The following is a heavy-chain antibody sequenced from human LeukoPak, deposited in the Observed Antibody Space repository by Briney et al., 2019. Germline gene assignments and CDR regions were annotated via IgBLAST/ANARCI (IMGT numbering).Heavy chain of an antibody. Sequence: GGSLRLSCAASGFTVSSNYMSWVRQAPGKGLEWVSGISWNSGNLVYADSVKGRFTISRDNAKNSLYLQMNSLRAEDTALYYCAKGYRTGRWLPLDYWGQGTLVTVSS. J-gene: IGHJ4*02. CDR3: AKGYRTGRWLPLDY. CDR1: GFTVSSNY. V-gene: IGHV3-9*01. D-gene: IGHD5-24*01. CDR2: ISWNSGNL.